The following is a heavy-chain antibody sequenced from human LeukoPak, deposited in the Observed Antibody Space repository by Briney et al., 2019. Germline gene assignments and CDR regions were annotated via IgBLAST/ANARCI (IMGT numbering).Heavy chain of an antibody. CDR3: ASSGSYYAEYFQH. CDR2: IYTSGST. CDR1: GVSISSYY. V-gene: IGHV4-4*07. J-gene: IGHJ1*01. D-gene: IGHD1-26*01. Sequence: PSETLSLTCTVSGVSISSYYWSWIRQPAGKGLEWIWRIYTSGSTNYNPSLKSRVTMSVDTYKNQFSLKLSSVTAADTAVYYCASSGSYYAEYFQHWGQGTLVTVSS.